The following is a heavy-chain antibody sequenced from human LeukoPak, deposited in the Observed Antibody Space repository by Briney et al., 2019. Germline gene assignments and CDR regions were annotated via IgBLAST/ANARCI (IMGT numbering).Heavy chain of an antibody. Sequence: PGGSLRLSCAASGFTFSSYAMHWVRQAPGKGLEWVAVISYDGSNKYYADSVKGRFTISRDNSKNTLYLQMNSLRAEDTAVYYCAREYVYGYYFDYWGQGTLVTVSS. CDR1: GFTFSSYA. J-gene: IGHJ4*02. CDR2: ISYDGSNK. CDR3: AREYVYGYYFDY. V-gene: IGHV3-30-3*01. D-gene: IGHD2-8*01.